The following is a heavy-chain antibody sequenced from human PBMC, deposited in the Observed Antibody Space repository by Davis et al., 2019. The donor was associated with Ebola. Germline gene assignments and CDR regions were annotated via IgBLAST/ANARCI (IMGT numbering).Heavy chain of an antibody. CDR3: ARVYSGWYPDY. Sequence: SETLSLTCTVSGGSVSSGSYYWSWIRQPPGKGLEWIGYMYYSGSTYYNPSLKSRVTISVDTSKNQFSLKLSSVTAADTAVYYCARVYSGWYPDYWGQGTLVTVSS. CDR2: MYYSGST. V-gene: IGHV4-61*01. D-gene: IGHD6-19*01. CDR1: GGSVSSGSYY. J-gene: IGHJ4*02.